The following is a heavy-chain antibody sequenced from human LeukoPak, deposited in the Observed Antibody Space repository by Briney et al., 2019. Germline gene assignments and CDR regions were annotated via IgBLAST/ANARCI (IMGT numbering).Heavy chain of an antibody. Sequence: GGSLRLSCAASGFTFSSYEMNWVRQAPGKGLEWVSYISSSGSTIYYADSVKGRFTISRDNAKNSLYLQMNSLRAEDTAVYYCARENYVWGSYRPIDYWGQGTLVTVSS. CDR2: ISSSGSTI. D-gene: IGHD3-16*02. CDR1: GFTFSSYE. CDR3: ARENYVWGSYRPIDY. J-gene: IGHJ4*02. V-gene: IGHV3-48*03.